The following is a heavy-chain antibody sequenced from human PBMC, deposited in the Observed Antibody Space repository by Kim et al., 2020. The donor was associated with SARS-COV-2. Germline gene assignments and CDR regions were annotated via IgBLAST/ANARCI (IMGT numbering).Heavy chain of an antibody. J-gene: IGHJ6*02. V-gene: IGHV3-48*02. CDR3: AGGYYYSYNYGMDV. D-gene: IGHD3-22*01. Sequence: ADSVKGRFTISRDNAKNSLYLQMNSLRDEDTAVYSCAGGYYYSYNYGMDVWGQGTTVTVSS.